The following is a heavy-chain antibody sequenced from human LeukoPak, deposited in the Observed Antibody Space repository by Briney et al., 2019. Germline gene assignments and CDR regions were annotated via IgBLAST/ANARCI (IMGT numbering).Heavy chain of an antibody. CDR1: GYDFINYY. CDR3: AREIPQGMDV. CDR2: INGNGGTT. J-gene: IGHJ6*02. V-gene: IGHV1-46*01. Sequence: ASVKVSCKASGYDFINYYMHWARQAPGQGLEWMGIINGNGGTTTYAQKFQGRVSMTRDTSTSTGYMELTSLRSEDTAVYYCAREIPQGMDVWGQGTTVTVSS.